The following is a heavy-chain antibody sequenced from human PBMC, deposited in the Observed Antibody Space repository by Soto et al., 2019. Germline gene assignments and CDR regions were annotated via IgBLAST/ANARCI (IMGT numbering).Heavy chain of an antibody. V-gene: IGHV4-59*08. CDR3: ARRWGRSFDY. CDR1: GGSISMYY. J-gene: IGHJ4*02. CDR2: IYYSGSN. Sequence: QVQLQESGPGLVKPSETLSLTCTVSGGSISMYYWSWIRQPPGKGLEWIGYIYYSGSNNYNPSLKSRVTISVDTSKNQFSLKLSSVTAADTAVYYCARRWGRSFDYWGQGTLVTVSS. D-gene: IGHD2-15*01.